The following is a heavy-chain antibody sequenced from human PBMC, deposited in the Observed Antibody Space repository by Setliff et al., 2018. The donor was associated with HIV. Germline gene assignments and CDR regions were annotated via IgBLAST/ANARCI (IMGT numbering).Heavy chain of an antibody. CDR3: ARHKASYSSGWRVPAKNYHYYMDV. Sequence: SETLSLTCTVSGGSISSYYWSWIRQPSGKGLEWIGYIYYSGSTNYNPSLKSRVTISVDTSKNQFSLKLSSVTAADTAVYYCARHKASYSSGWRVPAKNYHYYMDVWGKETTVTVSS. J-gene: IGHJ6*03. V-gene: IGHV4-59*08. D-gene: IGHD6-19*01. CDR2: IYYSGST. CDR1: GGSISSYY.